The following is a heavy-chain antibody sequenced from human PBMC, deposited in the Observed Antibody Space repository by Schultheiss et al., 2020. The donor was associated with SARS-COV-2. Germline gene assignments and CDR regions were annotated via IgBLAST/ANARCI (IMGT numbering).Heavy chain of an antibody. CDR2: ISSSGSAI. CDR3: ARGGEGDYYYYYGMDV. Sequence: GGSLRLSCAASGFTFSSYWMNWVRQAPGKGLEWVSYISSSGSAIYYADSVKGRFTISRDNAKNSLYLQMNSLRAEDTAVYYCARGGEGDYYYYYGMDVWGQGTTVTVSS. D-gene: IGHD2-21*02. CDR1: GFTFSSYW. J-gene: IGHJ6*02. V-gene: IGHV3-48*04.